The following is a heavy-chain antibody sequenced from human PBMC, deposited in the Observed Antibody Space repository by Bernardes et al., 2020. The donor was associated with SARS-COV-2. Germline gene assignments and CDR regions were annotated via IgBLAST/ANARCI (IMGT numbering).Heavy chain of an antibody. J-gene: IGHJ4*02. D-gene: IGHD3-22*01. CDR2: ISHDGDNI. V-gene: IGHV3-30*03. Sequence: GGSLRLSCAASGFTFSSYYMHWVRQAPGRWLEWVAIISHDGDNIYYADFVKGRFTVSRDNSKNTLFLRINSLRVEDTAFYFCARIQSTYDSSSAFDYWGQGTLVTVSS. CDR1: GFTFSSYY. CDR3: ARIQSTYDSSSAFDY.